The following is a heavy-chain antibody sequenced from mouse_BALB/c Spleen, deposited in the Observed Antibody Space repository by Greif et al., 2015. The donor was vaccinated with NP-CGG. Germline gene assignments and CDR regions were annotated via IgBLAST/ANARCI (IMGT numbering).Heavy chain of an antibody. CDR3: ARSEDYDDEAWFAY. D-gene: IGHD2-4*01. Sequence: VQLQQSGAELVRPGASVKLSCRASGYSLTSYWMNWVKQRPGQGLEWIGMIHPSDSETRLNQKFKDKATLTVDKSSSTAYMQLSSPTSEDSAVYYCARSEDYDDEAWFAYWGQGTLVTVSA. CDR1: GYSLTSYW. V-gene: IGHV1-61*01. J-gene: IGHJ3*01. CDR2: IHPSDSET.